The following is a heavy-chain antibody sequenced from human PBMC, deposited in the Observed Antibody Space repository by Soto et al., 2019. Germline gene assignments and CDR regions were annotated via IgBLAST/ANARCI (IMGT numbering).Heavy chain of an antibody. CDR3: ALRIVHTTDYYGMEV. D-gene: IGHD2-8*01. V-gene: IGHV5-51*01. Sequence: GESLKISCKGSGYSFTSYWIGWVRQMPGKGLEWMGIIYPGDSDTRYSPSFQGQVTISADKSISTAYLQWSSLKASDTAMYYCALRIVHTTDYYGMEVWGQGTTVTVSS. CDR1: GYSFTSYW. CDR2: IYPGDSDT. J-gene: IGHJ6*02.